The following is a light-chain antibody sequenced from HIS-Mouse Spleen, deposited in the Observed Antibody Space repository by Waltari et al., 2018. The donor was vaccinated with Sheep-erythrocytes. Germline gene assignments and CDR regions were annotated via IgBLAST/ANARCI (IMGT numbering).Light chain of an antibody. Sequence: QSALTQPASVSGSPGQSITISCTGTSSDVGGYNYVSWYQQHPGKAPKLMIYDVSNRPSGVSNRCSGSKSGNEASLTISGLQAEDEADYYCSSYTSSSTWVFGGGTKLTVL. CDR3: SSYTSSSTWV. V-gene: IGLV2-14*03. J-gene: IGLJ3*02. CDR2: DVS. CDR1: SSDVGGYNY.